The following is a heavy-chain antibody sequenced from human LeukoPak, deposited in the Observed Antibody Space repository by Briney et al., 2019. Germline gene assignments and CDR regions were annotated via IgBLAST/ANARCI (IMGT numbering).Heavy chain of an antibody. CDR2: IWSDGSNK. CDR1: GFTFSSYG. V-gene: IGHV3-33*01. D-gene: IGHD6-19*01. J-gene: IGHJ4*02. CDR3: ARDSEGWTIAVAGCVY. Sequence: GGSLRLSCAASGFTFSSYGMHWVRQAPGTRLEWVAVIWSDGSNKYYADSVKGRFTISRDNSKNTLYLQMNSLRAEDTAVYYCARDSEGWTIAVAGCVYWGQGTLVTVSS.